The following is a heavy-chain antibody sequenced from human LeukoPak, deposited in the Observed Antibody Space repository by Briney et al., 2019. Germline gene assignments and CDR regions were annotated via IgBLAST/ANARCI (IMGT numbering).Heavy chain of an antibody. CDR2: ISNDGSRK. V-gene: IGHV3-30*03. CDR3: ARDRAWNYFDY. J-gene: IGHJ4*02. Sequence: GGSLRLSCAPSGFTFSRHGMHWVRQAPGKGLEWVVIISNDGSRKYYAHSVEGRFTISRDNSKNTLYLQMDSLRAEDTAVYYCARDRAWNYFDYWGQGTLVTVSS. CDR1: GFTFSRHG. D-gene: IGHD3-3*01.